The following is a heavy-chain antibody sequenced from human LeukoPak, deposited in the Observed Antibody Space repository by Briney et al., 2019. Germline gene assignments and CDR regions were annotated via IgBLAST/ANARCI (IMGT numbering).Heavy chain of an antibody. CDR2: ISGDGRFT. V-gene: IGHV3-43*02. D-gene: IGHD2-2*01. Sequence: GGSLRLSCAASGFIFDDYAMHWVRQAPGKGLEWVSLISGDGRFTSFADSVRGRFTISRDNNTYSLYLQMNSLRAEDTALYYCARDLWGAADSRDIVVVPADLWGQGTLVTVSS. J-gene: IGHJ4*02. CDR1: GFIFDDYA. CDR3: ARDLWGAADSRDIVVVPADL.